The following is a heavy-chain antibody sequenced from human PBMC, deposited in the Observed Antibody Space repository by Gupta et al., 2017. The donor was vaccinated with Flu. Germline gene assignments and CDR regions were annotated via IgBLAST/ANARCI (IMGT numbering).Heavy chain of an antibody. Sequence: SLSGDSHYWNWIRHHPEKGLEWIGQIYFTGTTSVNPSIKSRVTMSIDTSQNQVSMRLRYVTAEDTAVYDCSMDRSISWFFTWGQGILVTVTS. J-gene: IGHJ5*02. CDR1: SLSGDSHY. D-gene: IGHD3-3*02. V-gene: IGHV4-31*02. CDR3: SMDRSISWFFT. CDR2: IYFTGTT.